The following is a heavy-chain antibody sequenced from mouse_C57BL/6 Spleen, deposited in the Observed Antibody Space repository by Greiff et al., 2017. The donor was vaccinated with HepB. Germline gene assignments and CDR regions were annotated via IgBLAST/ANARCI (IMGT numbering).Heavy chain of an antibody. Sequence: DVKLQESGPGLVKPSQSLSLTCSVTGYSITSGYYWNWIRQFPGNKLEWMGYISYDGSNNYNPSLKNRISITRDTSKNQFFLKLNSVTTEDTATYYCAPTLSKDAMDYWGQGTSVTVSS. CDR2: ISYDGSN. J-gene: IGHJ4*01. V-gene: IGHV3-6*01. CDR1: GYSITSGYY. CDR3: APTLSKDAMDY. D-gene: IGHD2-5*01.